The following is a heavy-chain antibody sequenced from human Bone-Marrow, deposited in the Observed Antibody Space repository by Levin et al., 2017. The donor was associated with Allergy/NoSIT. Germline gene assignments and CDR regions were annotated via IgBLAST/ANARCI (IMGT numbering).Heavy chain of an antibody. CDR1: GFTFSSYS. D-gene: IGHD6-19*01. CDR3: ARSSEGRQWLPADY. J-gene: IGHJ4*02. Sequence: MPGGSLRLSCAASGFTFSSYSMNWVRQAPGKGLEWVSSISSSSSYIYYADSVKGRFTISRDNAKNSLYLQMNSLRAEDTAVYYCARSSEGRQWLPADYWGQGTLVTVSS. CDR2: ISSSSSYI. V-gene: IGHV3-21*01.